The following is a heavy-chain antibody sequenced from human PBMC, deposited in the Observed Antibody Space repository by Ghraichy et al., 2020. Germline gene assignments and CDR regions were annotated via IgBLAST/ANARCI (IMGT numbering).Heavy chain of an antibody. Sequence: SVKVSCKASGGTFSSYAISWVRQAPGQGLEWMGGIIPIFGTANYAQKFQGRVTITADESTSTAYMELSSLRSEDTAVYYCARGQWLVRAHWFDPWGQGTLVTVSS. CDR1: GGTFSSYA. D-gene: IGHD6-19*01. J-gene: IGHJ5*02. CDR3: ARGQWLVRAHWFDP. CDR2: IIPIFGTA. V-gene: IGHV1-69*13.